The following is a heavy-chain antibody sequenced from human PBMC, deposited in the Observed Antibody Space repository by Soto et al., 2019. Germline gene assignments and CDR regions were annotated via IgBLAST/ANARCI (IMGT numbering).Heavy chain of an antibody. V-gene: IGHV1-2*04. Sequence: ASVKVSCKASGYTFTGYYMHWVRQAPGQGLEWMGWINPNSGGTNYAQKFQGWVTMTRDTSISTAYMELSRLRSDDTAVYYCARGGPRLHLGELPQLYYYYYMDVWGKGTTVTVSS. CDR2: INPNSGGT. CDR3: ARGGPRLHLGELPQLYYYYYMDV. J-gene: IGHJ6*03. D-gene: IGHD3-16*01. CDR1: GYTFTGYY.